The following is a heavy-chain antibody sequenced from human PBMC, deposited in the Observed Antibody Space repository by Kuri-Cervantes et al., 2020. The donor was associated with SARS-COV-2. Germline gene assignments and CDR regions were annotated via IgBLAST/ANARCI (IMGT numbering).Heavy chain of an antibody. J-gene: IGHJ4*02. CDR1: GFTLSTYG. Sequence: LSLTCASSGFTLSTYGMHWVRQAPGKGLEWVAVISHDGKNKKCIASGKGRFTISRDNSQNTLYLHMKSLRSEDTAMYYCAKDRVGVQDFWGQGTLVTVS. D-gene: IGHD2-21*01. CDR3: AKDRVGVQDF. V-gene: IGHV3-30*18. CDR2: ISHDGKNK.